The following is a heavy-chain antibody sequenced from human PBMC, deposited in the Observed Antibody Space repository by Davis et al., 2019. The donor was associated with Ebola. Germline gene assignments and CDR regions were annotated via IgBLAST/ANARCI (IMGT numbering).Heavy chain of an antibody. D-gene: IGHD2-15*01. V-gene: IGHV3-48*03. CDR3: AREAVICSGGSCPVGLAYYYGMDV. CDR2: ISSSGSTI. Sequence: GESLKISCAASGFTFSSYEMNWVRQAPGKGLEWVSYISSSGSTIYYADSVKGRFTISRDNAKNSLYLQMNSLRAEDTAVYYCAREAVICSGGSCPVGLAYYYGMDVWGQGTTVTVSS. CDR1: GFTFSSYE. J-gene: IGHJ6*02.